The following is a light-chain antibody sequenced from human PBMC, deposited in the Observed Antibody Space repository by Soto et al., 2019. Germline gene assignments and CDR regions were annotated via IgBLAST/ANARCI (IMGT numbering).Light chain of an antibody. CDR2: AAS. CDR1: QSISSY. V-gene: IGKV1-39*01. J-gene: IGKJ1*01. Sequence: DIQMTQSPPSLSASVGDRVTITGRASQSISSYLNWYQQKPGKAPKLLIYAASTLQSGVPSRFSGSGSGTDFTLTISCLQSEDFATYYCQQYNSYWTFGLGTKVDIK. CDR3: QQYNSYWT.